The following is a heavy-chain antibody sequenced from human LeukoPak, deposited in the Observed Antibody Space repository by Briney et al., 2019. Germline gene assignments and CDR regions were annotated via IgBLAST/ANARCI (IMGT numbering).Heavy chain of an antibody. Sequence: PSETLSLTCTVSGGSISSYYWSWIRQPPGKRLEWIGYIYHSGTTNYNPSLGSRVTISVDKSENQLSLKLTSVTAADTAVYYCAKVRAQSGCDLGPLHPFDIWGQGTMVTVSP. CDR1: GGSISSYY. CDR3: AKVRAQSGCDLGPLHPFDI. CDR2: IYHSGTT. D-gene: IGHD5-12*01. V-gene: IGHV4-59*01. J-gene: IGHJ3*02.